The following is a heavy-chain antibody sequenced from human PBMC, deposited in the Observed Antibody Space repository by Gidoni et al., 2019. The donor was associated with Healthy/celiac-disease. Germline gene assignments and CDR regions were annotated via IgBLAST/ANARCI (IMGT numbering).Heavy chain of an antibody. J-gene: IGHJ2*01. D-gene: IGHD1-26*01. V-gene: IGHV3-11*05. CDR2: ISSSSSYT. CDR3: ARWSGHWYFDL. CDR1: GFTFSDYY. Sequence: QVQLVESGGGLVKPGGSLRLSCAASGFTFSDYYMSWIRQAPGKGLEWVSYISSSSSYTNYAESVKGRFTIARDNAKNSRYLQMNSLRAEDTAVYYCARWSGHWYFDLWGRGTLVTVSS.